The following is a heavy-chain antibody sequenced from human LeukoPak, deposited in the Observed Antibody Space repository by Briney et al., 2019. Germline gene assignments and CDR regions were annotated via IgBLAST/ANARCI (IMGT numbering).Heavy chain of an antibody. CDR3: ARVLYGSGSLYYYYYYMDV. J-gene: IGHJ6*03. CDR1: GGSISSSSYY. Sequence: SETLSLTCTVSGGSISSSSYYWGWIRQPPGKGLEWIGSIYYSGSTYYNPSLKSRVTISVDTSKNQFSLKLSSVTAADTAVYYCARVLYGSGSLYYYYYYMDVWGKETTVTISS. V-gene: IGHV4-39*07. D-gene: IGHD3-10*01. CDR2: IYYSGST.